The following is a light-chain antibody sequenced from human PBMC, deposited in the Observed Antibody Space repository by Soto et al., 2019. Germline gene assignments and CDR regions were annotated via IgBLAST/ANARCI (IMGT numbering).Light chain of an antibody. Sequence: EIVMTHSRATLAVSPCETADLCGIASQSVSINLAWYQQNPGQAPRLLIYDASNRATGIPARFSGSGSGTDFTLTISSLEPEDFAVYYCQQRQYWPPITFGQGTRLEIK. CDR2: DAS. V-gene: IGKV3-11*01. J-gene: IGKJ5*01. CDR3: QQRQYWPPIT. CDR1: QSVSIN.